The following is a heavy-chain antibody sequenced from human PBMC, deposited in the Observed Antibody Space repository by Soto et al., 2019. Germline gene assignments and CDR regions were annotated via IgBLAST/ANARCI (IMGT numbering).Heavy chain of an antibody. Sequence: QITLKESGPTLVKPTQTLTLTCTFSGFSLSTSGVGVGWIRQPPGKALEWLALIYWDDDKRYSPSLKTRLTITTDTSKNHVVLTMTNTDPVDTATYFCAHMSQQLAFDHWGQGTLVTVSS. CDR1: GFSLSTSGVG. V-gene: IGHV2-5*02. J-gene: IGHJ4*02. CDR3: AHMSQQLAFDH. CDR2: IYWDDDK.